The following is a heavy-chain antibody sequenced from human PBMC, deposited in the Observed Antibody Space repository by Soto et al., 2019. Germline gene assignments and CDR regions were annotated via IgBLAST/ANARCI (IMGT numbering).Heavy chain of an antibody. J-gene: IGHJ3*02. CDR1: GFTFSSYG. CDR3: AILVVAAGHDAFDI. CDR2: IWYDGSNK. V-gene: IGHV3-30*02. Sequence: GGSLRLSCAASGFTFSSYGMHWVRQAPGKGLEWVAVIWYDGSNKYYADSVKGRFTISRDNSKNTLYLQMNSLRAEDTAVYYCAILVVAAGHDAFDIWGQGTMVTVSS. D-gene: IGHD2-15*01.